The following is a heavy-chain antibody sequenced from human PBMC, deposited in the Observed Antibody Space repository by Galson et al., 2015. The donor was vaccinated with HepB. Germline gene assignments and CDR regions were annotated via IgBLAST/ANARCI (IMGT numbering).Heavy chain of an antibody. CDR1: GYSFTSYW. D-gene: IGHD3-16*02. Sequence: QSGAEVKKPGESLKISCKGSGYSFTSYWIGWVRQMPGKGLEWMGIIYPGDSDTRYSPSFQGQVTISADKSISTAYLQWSSLKASDTAMYYCARLAGRKQHHYEVITFGGVIAVFDYWGQGTLVTVSS. CDR2: IYPGDSDT. J-gene: IGHJ4*02. V-gene: IGHV5-51*01. CDR3: ARLAGRKQHHYEVITFGGVIAVFDY.